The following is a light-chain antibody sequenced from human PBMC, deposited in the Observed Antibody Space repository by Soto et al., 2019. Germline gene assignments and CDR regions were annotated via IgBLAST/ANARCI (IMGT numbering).Light chain of an antibody. CDR3: QHYNSYSEA. CDR1: QSISSW. Sequence: DIQMTQSPSTLSACGGDRVTITCRASQSISSWLAWYQQKPGKAPKLLIYDASSLESGVPSRFSGSGSGTEFTLTISSLQPDDFATYYCQHYNSYSEAFGQGTKVDIK. CDR2: DAS. J-gene: IGKJ1*01. V-gene: IGKV1-5*01.